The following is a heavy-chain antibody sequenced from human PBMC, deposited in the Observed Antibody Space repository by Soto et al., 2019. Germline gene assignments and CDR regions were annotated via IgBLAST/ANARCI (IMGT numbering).Heavy chain of an antibody. J-gene: IGHJ6*04. V-gene: IGHV3-74*01. Sequence: GGSLWLSCAASGFTFSSYWMHWVRQAPGKGLGWVSRITSTGSSTSYADSLKGRFTISRDNAKNPLYLQMNSLRAEDTAVYYCAREGDGHNYCSYCDMDVWGEGTTVTVSS. CDR3: AREGDGHNYCSYCDMDV. CDR1: GFTFSSYW. CDR2: ITSTGSST. D-gene: IGHD1-26*01.